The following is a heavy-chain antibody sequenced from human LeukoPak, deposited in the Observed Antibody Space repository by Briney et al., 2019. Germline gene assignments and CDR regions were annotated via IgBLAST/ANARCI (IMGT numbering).Heavy chain of an antibody. Sequence: GGSLRLSCAAPGFTFSSYSMNWVRQAPGKGLEWVSSISSSSSYIYYADSVKGRFTISRDNAKNSLYLQMNSLRAEDTAVYYYARDDAGTFGEFYYYYGMDVWGQGTTVTVSS. CDR2: ISSSSSYI. J-gene: IGHJ6*02. V-gene: IGHV3-21*01. CDR1: GFTFSSYS. CDR3: ARDDAGTFGEFYYYYGMDV. D-gene: IGHD3-10*01.